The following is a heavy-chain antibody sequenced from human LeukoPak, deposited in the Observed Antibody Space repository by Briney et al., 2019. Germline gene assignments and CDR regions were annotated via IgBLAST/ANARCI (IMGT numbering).Heavy chain of an antibody. D-gene: IGHD3-16*02. CDR1: GYSISSFYY. Sequence: SQTLSPTCTVSGYSISSFYYWGWIRQPPGKGLEWIGSVYHSGTTYYNPSLKSRVTISPDTSKNQFSLKLSSVTAADTAVYYCARGLSTGPPDYWGQGTLVTVSS. CDR2: VYHSGTT. J-gene: IGHJ4*02. V-gene: IGHV4-38-2*02. CDR3: ARGLSTGPPDY.